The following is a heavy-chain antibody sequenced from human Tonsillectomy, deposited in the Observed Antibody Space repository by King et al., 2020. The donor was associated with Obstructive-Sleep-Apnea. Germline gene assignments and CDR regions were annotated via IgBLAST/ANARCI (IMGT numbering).Heavy chain of an antibody. V-gene: IGHV3-30*04. J-gene: IGHJ4*02. D-gene: IGHD2-8*01. CDR1: GFNFNIHA. CDR3: ARGTREFDH. CDR2: ISFDGKNQ. Sequence: VQLVESGGGVVQPGRSLRLSCEGSGFNFNIHAMHWVRQAPGKGLEWVATISFDGKNQYYADSVTGRFTISRDTSKSTVDLHMGTLRPEDTAVYYCARGTREFDHWGQGTLVTVSS.